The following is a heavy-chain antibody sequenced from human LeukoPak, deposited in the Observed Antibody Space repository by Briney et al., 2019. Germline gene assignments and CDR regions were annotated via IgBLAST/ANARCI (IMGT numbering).Heavy chain of an antibody. J-gene: IGHJ4*02. CDR3: ARDRDYSNTERGFDY. Sequence: ASVNVSCKTSGYTFSDYYIHWVRQAPGQGLEWMGWINPNSGETKSAQKFQGRVTMTGDTSISTAYMELRRVTSDDTAVYYCARDRDYSNTERGFDYWGRGALVTVSS. CDR2: INPNSGET. CDR1: GYTFSDYY. D-gene: IGHD4-11*01. V-gene: IGHV1-2*02.